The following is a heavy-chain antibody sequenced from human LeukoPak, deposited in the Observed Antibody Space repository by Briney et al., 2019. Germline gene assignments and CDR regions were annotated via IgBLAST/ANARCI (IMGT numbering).Heavy chain of an antibody. Sequence: GGSLRLSCAASGFTLSNYDMNWVRQAPGKGLGWVSSISTSSRYIYYKDSVRGRFTISRDYAKNSLYLEMNSLRAEDTAVYYCARADCSSSTCYLRRTWFDPWGQKTLVTVSS. V-gene: IGHV3-21*01. J-gene: IGHJ5*02. CDR2: ISTSSRYI. CDR3: ARADCSSSTCYLRRTWFDP. CDR1: GFTLSNYD. D-gene: IGHD2-2*01.